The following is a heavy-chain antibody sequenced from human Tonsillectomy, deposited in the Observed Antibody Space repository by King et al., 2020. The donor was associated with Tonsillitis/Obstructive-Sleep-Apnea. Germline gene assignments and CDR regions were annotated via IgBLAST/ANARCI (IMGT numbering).Heavy chain of an antibody. CDR2: IYYSGST. V-gene: IGHV4-39*01. J-gene: IGHJ5*02. Sequence: QLQESGPGLVKPSETLVLTCTVSGGSISSTTYYWGWIRQPPGKGLEWIGSIYYSGSTYYSPSLKSRVTMSVDTSNNHFSLRLNSVTAADTAVYYCAGHPYYYDSNGYYNWFDPWGQGTLVTVSS. CDR3: AGHPYYYDSNGYYNWFDP. CDR1: GGSISSTTYY. D-gene: IGHD3-22*01.